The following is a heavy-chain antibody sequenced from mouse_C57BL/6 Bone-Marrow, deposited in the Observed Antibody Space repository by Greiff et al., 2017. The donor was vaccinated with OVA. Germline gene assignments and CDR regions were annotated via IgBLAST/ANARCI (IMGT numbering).Heavy chain of an antibody. J-gene: IGHJ3*01. CDR1: GYTFTDYY. D-gene: IGHD1-1*01. CDR2: INPNNGGT. Sequence: EVQLQQSGPELVKPGASVKISCKASGYTFTDYYMNWVKQSPGKSLEWIGDINPNNGGTSYHQKFKGKATLTVDKSSSTAYMELRSLTSEDSAVYYCARKFYYGSSYGFAYWGQGTLVTVSA. V-gene: IGHV1-26*01. CDR3: ARKFYYGSSYGFAY.